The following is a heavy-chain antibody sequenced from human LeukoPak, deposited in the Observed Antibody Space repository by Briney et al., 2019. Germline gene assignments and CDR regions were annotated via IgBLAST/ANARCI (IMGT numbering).Heavy chain of an antibody. Sequence: PGRSLRLSCAASGFTFSSYAMHWVRQAPGKGLVWVSHINSDGSTTNYADSVKGRFTISRDNAKNTLFLQMNSLRVEDTAVYYCARDVSGRDDFWGQGILVTVSS. CDR3: ARDVSGRDDF. CDR1: GFTFSSYA. D-gene: IGHD6-25*01. V-gene: IGHV3-74*01. J-gene: IGHJ4*02. CDR2: INSDGSTT.